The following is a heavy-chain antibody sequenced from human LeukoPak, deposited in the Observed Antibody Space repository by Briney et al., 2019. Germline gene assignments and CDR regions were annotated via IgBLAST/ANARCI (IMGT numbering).Heavy chain of an antibody. D-gene: IGHD2-2*01. J-gene: IGHJ4*02. CDR3: ARRRRGCSSTSCPLDY. CDR1: GYTFTGYY. CDR2: INPNSGGT. V-gene: IGHV1-2*02. Sequence: ASVKVSCKASGYTFTGYYMHWVRQAPGQGLEWMGWINPNSGGTNYAQKFQGRVTMTRDTSISTAYMELSRLRSDDTAVYYCARRRRGCSSTSCPLDYWGQGTLVTVSS.